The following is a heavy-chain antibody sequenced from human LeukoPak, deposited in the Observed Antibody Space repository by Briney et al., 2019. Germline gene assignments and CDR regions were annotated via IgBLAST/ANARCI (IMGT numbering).Heavy chain of an antibody. Sequence: GGSLRLSCAASGFTFSSYKMNWVRQAPGKGLEWVSYISSSGSTIYYADSVKGRFTISRDNAKNSLYLQMNSLRAEDTAVYYCARDHGETFDYWGQGTLVTVSS. V-gene: IGHV3-48*03. CDR2: ISSSGSTI. J-gene: IGHJ4*02. D-gene: IGHD7-27*01. CDR3: ARDHGETFDY. CDR1: GFTFSSYK.